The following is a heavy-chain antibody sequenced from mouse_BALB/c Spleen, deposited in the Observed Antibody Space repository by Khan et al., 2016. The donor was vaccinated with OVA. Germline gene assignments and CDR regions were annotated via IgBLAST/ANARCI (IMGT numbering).Heavy chain of an antibody. Sequence: EVQLQESGPSLVKPSQTLSLTCSVTGDSITSGYWIWIRKFPGNKLEYMGYIISTGYNYYNPSLNRRISITRHKSKNQYYLHLNSVTDEDTATYYCARTTDRYAFVYWGQGTLVTVSA. J-gene: IGHJ3*01. CDR1: GDSITSGY. V-gene: IGHV3-8*02. CDR2: IISTGYN. CDR3: ARTTDRYAFVY. D-gene: IGHD2-14*01.